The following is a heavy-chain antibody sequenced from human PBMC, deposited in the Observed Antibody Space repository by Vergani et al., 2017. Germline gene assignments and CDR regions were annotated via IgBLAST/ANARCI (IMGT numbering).Heavy chain of an antibody. CDR1: GGPISSGGYY. J-gene: IGHJ6*03. CDR2: IYYSGST. Sequence: QVQLQESGPGLVKPSQTLSLTCTVSGGPISSGGYYCSWIRQPPGKGLEWIGYIYYSGSTSYNPSLKSRVTISVDTSKNQFSLKLSSVTAADTAVYYCVYHGDPEPVPPYYYMDVWGKGTTVTVSS. CDR3: VYHGDPEPVPPYYYMDV. V-gene: IGHV4-30-4*08. D-gene: IGHD4-17*01.